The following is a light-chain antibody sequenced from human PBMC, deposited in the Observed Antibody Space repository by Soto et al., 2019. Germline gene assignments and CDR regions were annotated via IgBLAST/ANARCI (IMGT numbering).Light chain of an antibody. CDR2: DVS. J-gene: IGLJ2*01. Sequence: QSALTQPRSVSGSPGQSVTISCTGTSSDVGGYRYVSWYQQHPGKAPKLMIYDVSKRPSGVPDRFSGSKSGNTASLIISGLQAEDEADYYCCSYTNTDGVLGGGTKVTVL. V-gene: IGLV2-11*01. CDR3: CSYTNTDGV. CDR1: SSDVGGYRY.